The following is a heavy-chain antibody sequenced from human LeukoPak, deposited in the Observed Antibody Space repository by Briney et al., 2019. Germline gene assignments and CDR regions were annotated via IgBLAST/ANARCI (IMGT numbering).Heavy chain of an antibody. CDR2: IKKDGSET. CDR3: VGGVGWLSDY. V-gene: IGHV3-7*04. Sequence: GGSLRLSCAASGLTFNTYWMNWVRQAPGKGPEWAANIKKDGSETKYVESVKGRFTISRDNAKNPVYLEMNSLGVEDTAVYYCVGGVGWLSDYWGHGTLVTVSS. D-gene: IGHD6-19*01. CDR1: GLTFNTYW. J-gene: IGHJ4*01.